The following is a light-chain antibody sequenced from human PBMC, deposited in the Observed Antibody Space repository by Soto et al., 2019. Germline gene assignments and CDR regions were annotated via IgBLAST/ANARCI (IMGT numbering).Light chain of an antibody. CDR2: GAS. V-gene: IGKV3D-15*01. CDR3: QQYNSWPET. CDR1: QSVNSN. J-gene: IGKJ1*01. Sequence: EIVMTQSPDTLSLSPGERATLSCRTSQSVNSNYLAWYQQKPAQAPRLLIYGASSRATGIPDRFSGSGSGTDFTLTISSLQSEDFAVYYCQQYNSWPETFGQGTKVDIK.